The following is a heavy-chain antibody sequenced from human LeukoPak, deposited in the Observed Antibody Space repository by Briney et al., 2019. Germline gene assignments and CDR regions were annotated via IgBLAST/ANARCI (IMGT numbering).Heavy chain of an antibody. J-gene: IGHJ5*02. CDR3: ASFLSGNWFDP. CDR2: INSNSGGT. D-gene: IGHD3-16*02. V-gene: IGHV1-2*02. CDR1: GYIFTDYY. Sequence: ASVKVSCKASGYIFTDYYIHWVRQARGQGLEWMGWINSNSGGTYFAQKFQGRVTMTRDTSISTAYMELSRLRSDDTAVYYCASFLSGNWFDPWGQGTLVTVSS.